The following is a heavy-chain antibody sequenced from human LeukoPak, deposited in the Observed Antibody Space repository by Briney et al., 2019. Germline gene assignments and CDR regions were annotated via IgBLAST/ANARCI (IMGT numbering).Heavy chain of an antibody. CDR1: GYTFTGYY. V-gene: IGHV1-2*02. J-gene: IGHJ4*02. Sequence: ASVKVSCKASGYTFTGYYTHWVRQAPGQGLEWMGWINPNSGGTNYAQKFQGRVTMTRDTSISTAYMELSRLRSDDTAVYYRARGPTVTTGTTLDYWGQGTLVTVSS. CDR2: INPNSGGT. CDR3: ARGPTVTTGTTLDY. D-gene: IGHD4-17*01.